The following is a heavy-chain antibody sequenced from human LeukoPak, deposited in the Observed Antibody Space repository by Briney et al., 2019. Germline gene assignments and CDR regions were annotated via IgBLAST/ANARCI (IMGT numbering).Heavy chain of an antibody. Sequence: ASVKVSCKASGYTFTSYYMHWVRQAPGQGLEWMGIINPSGGSTSYAQKFQGRVTMTRDTSTSTVYMELSSLRSEDTAVYYCARGKRKQNTAMGPYDYWGQGTLVTVSS. D-gene: IGHD5-18*01. CDR3: ARGKRKQNTAMGPYDY. CDR1: GYTFTSYY. CDR2: INPSGGST. J-gene: IGHJ4*02. V-gene: IGHV1-46*01.